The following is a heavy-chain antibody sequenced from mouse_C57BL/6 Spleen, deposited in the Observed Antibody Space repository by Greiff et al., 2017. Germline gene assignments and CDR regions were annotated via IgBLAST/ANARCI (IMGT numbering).Heavy chain of an antibody. Sequence: EVKLMESGGGLVKPGGSLKLSCAASGFTFSSYAMSWVRQTPEKRLEWVATISDGGSYTYYPDNVKGRFTISRDNAKNNLYLQMSHLKSEDTAMYYCARAYGNYGGDFDYWGQGTTLTVSS. CDR1: GFTFSSYA. CDR3: ARAYGNYGGDFDY. D-gene: IGHD2-1*01. J-gene: IGHJ2*01. V-gene: IGHV5-4*03. CDR2: ISDGGSYT.